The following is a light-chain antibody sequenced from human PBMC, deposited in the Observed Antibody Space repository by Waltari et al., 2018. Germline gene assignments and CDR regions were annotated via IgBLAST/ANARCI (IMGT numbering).Light chain of an antibody. CDR1: SSHLGSNP. Sequence: QSVLTQPPSASGTPGPRVPTSCSGSSSHLGSNPVNWYQQLPGTAPTLLIHSNSQRPSGVPARISGSKSGTSASLAISGLQSEDEAQYFCASWDDTLNGYVFGIGTKVTVL. CDR3: ASWDDTLNGYV. V-gene: IGLV1-44*01. CDR2: SNS. J-gene: IGLJ1*01.